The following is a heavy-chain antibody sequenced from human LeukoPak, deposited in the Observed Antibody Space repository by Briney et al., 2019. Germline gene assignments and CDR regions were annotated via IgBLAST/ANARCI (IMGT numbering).Heavy chain of an antibody. V-gene: IGHV3-48*03. CDR1: GLTLRSYE. CDR3: AREDMTTVTTRWAFDI. D-gene: IGHD4-17*01. Sequence: GGSLRLSCAASGLTLRSYEMNWVRQAPGKGLEWVSYITPSGSPISYADSVKGRFTISRDNAKNSLYLQMNSLRAEDTAVYYCAREDMTTVTTRWAFDIWGQGSMVTVSS. CDR2: ITPSGSPI. J-gene: IGHJ3*02.